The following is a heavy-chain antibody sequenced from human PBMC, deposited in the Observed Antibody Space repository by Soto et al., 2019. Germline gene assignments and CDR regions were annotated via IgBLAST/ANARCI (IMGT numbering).Heavy chain of an antibody. CDR1: GFTFDDYA. CDR3: AKDKRAAAGLLAFDI. CDR2: ISWNSGSI. D-gene: IGHD6-13*01. Sequence: TGGSLRLSCVASGFTFDDYAMHWVRQAPGKGLEWVSGISWNSGSIGYADSVKGRFTISRDNAKNSLYLQMNSLRAEDTALYYCAKDKRAAAGLLAFDIWGQGTMVTVSS. J-gene: IGHJ3*02. V-gene: IGHV3-9*01.